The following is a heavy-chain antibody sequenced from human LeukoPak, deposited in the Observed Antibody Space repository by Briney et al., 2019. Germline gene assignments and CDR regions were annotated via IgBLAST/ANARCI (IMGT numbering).Heavy chain of an antibody. CDR1: GGSISSYY. CDR3: ARWFGELSLFDP. J-gene: IGHJ5*02. CDR2: IYYSGST. D-gene: IGHD3-10*01. V-gene: IGHV4-59*01. Sequence: SETLSLTCMVSGGSISSYYWSWLRQPPGKGLEWIGYIYYSGSTNYNPSLKSRVTISVDTSKNQFSLKLSSVTAADTAVYYCARWFGELSLFDPWGQGTLVTVSS.